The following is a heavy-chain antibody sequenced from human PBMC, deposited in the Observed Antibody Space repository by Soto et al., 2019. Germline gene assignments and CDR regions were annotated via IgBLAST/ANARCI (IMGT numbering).Heavy chain of an antibody. CDR1: GFSLSTSGMC. J-gene: IGHJ6*02. V-gene: IGHV2-70*01. CDR2: IDWDDDK. Sequence: SGPTLVNPTQTLTLTCTFSGFSLSTSGMCVSWIRQPPGKALEWLALIDWDDDKYYSTSLKTRLTISKDTSKNQVVLTMTNMDPVDTATYYCARLVVPAAIGGSPAALGQTHYYYYGMDVWGQGTTVTVSS. D-gene: IGHD2-2*01. CDR3: ARLVVPAAIGGSPAALGQTHYYYYGMDV.